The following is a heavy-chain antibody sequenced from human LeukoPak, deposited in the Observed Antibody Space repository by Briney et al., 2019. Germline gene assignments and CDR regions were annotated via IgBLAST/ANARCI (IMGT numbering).Heavy chain of an antibody. CDR2: ISAYNGNT. D-gene: IGHD4-17*01. CDR3: ARGPRMTTVTLFDY. J-gene: IGHJ4*02. V-gene: IGHV1-18*01. CDR1: GYTFTSYG. Sequence: ASVKVSFKASGYTFTSYGISWVRQAPGQGLEWMGWISAYNGNTNYAQKLQGRVTMTTDTSTSTAYMELRSLRSDDTAVYYCARGPRMTTVTLFDYWGQGTLVTVSS.